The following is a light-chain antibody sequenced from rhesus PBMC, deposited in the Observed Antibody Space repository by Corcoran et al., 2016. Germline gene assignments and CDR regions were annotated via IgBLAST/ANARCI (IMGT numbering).Light chain of an antibody. J-gene: IGKJ1*01. V-gene: IGKV3-10*01. Sequence: QVILTQSPATLSLSPGERATIYCRASKSVSSYLAWYQQKPGQAPRLLINGAATRATGIPDRFSGSGSGADVTLTTSSLEPEDVGVYRCYQHSSWWTFGQGTKVEIK. CDR1: KSVSSY. CDR3: YQHSSWWT. CDR2: GAA.